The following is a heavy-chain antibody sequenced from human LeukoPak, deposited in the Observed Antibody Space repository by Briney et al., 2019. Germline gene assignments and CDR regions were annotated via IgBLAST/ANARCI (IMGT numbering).Heavy chain of an antibody. V-gene: IGHV3-7*01. CDR2: MKQDEFET. Sequence: GGSLRLSCAASGFIFSNYWMIWVRQAPGKGLEWVANMKQDEFETYYVDSVKGRFTISRDNAKNSLYLQMNSLRAEDTAVYCCARSDFYCTNGVCSDLFDYWGQGTLVTVSS. CDR1: GFIFSNYW. D-gene: IGHD2-8*01. J-gene: IGHJ4*02. CDR3: ARSDFYCTNGVCSDLFDY.